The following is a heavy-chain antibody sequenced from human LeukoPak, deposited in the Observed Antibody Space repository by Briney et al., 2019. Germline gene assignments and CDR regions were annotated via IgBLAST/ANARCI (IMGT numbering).Heavy chain of an antibody. D-gene: IGHD5-24*01. V-gene: IGHV3-7*01. Sequence: PGGSLRLSCAVSGFTFSSDWMIWVRQAPGKGLEWVANINPDGSEKNYVDSVRGRFTISRDNSKNTLYLQMNSLRPEDTAVYYCADEGDGYNSLFDYWGQGTLVTVSS. CDR1: GFTFSSDW. CDR3: ADEGDGYNSLFDY. CDR2: INPDGSEK. J-gene: IGHJ4*02.